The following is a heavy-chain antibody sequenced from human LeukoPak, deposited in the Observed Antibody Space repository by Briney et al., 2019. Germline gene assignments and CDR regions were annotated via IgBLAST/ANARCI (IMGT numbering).Heavy chain of an antibody. CDR3: ARSYYCSGGSCYPYYFDY. CDR1: GGSISSYY. CDR2: IYYSGST. J-gene: IGHJ4*02. D-gene: IGHD2-15*01. V-gene: IGHV4-59*08. Sequence: SETLSLTCTVSGGSISSYYWSWIRQPPGKGLEWIGYIYYSGSTNYNPSLKSRVTISVDTSKNQFSLKLSSVTAADTAVYYCARSYYCSGGSCYPYYFDYWGQGTLVTVSS.